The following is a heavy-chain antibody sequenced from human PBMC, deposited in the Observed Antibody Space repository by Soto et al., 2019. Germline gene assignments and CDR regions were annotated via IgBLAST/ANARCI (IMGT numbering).Heavy chain of an antibody. CDR3: ARYSSSRECFDY. Sequence: YLSVSCAASGLNFSSYGMHWVRQAPGKGLEWVAVIWYDGSNKYYADSVKGRFTISRDNSKNTLYLQMNSLRAEDTAVYYCARYSSSRECFDYWGQGPLVTVSS. J-gene: IGHJ4*02. V-gene: IGHV3-33*01. CDR1: GLNFSSYG. D-gene: IGHD6-13*01. CDR2: IWYDGSNK.